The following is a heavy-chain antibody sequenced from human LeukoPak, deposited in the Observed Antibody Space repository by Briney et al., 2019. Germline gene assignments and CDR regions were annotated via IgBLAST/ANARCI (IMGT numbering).Heavy chain of an antibody. V-gene: IGHV4-34*01. D-gene: IGHD2-2*01. CDR3: ASGHCSSTSCPLFDY. CDR1: GGSFSGYY. J-gene: IGHJ4*02. CDR2: INHSGST. Sequence: SETLSLTCAVYGGSFSGYYWSWIRQPPGKGLKWIGEINHSGSTNYNPSLKSRVTISVDTSKNQFSLKLSSVTAADTAVYYCASGHCSSTSCPLFDYWGQGTLVTVSS.